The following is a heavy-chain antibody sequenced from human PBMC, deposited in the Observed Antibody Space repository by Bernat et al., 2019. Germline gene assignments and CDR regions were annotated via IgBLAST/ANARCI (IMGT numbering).Heavy chain of an antibody. V-gene: IGHV3-64*01. CDR2: LLDNGAHP. J-gene: IGHJ4*02. CDR1: GFTFSTYA. D-gene: IGHD5-12*01. CDR3: ARDKDGGYAFDY. Sequence: EVELVESGGGLVQPGGSLRLSCTASGFTFSTYAMHWVRQTPGKGLEYVSSLLDNGAHPQYANSVKGRFTISRDNSKNTLYLQMGSLRPEDTAMYYCARDKDGGYAFDYWGQGTLVTVSS.